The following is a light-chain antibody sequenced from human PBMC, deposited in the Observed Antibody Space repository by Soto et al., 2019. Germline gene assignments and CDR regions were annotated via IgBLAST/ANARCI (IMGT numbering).Light chain of an antibody. CDR2: KAS. CDR1: QSISSW. V-gene: IGKV1-5*03. J-gene: IGKJ2*01. CDR3: QQCDNDPVS. Sequence: DIQMTQSPSTLSASVGDRVIITCRASQSISSWLAWYQQRPGKATNLLISKASSLPSGVATRFGGSGSETECTITNSSLQHDYSATYCCQQCDNDPVSFGQGTKVEIK.